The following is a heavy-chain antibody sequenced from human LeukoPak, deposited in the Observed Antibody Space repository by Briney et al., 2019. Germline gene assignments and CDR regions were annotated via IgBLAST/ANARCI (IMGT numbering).Heavy chain of an antibody. D-gene: IGHD3-3*01. CDR1: GYTFTGYY. Sequence: ASVKVSCKASGYTFTGYYMHWVRQAPGQGLEWMGWINPNSGGTNYAQMFQGRVTMTRDTSISTAYMELSRLRSDDTAVYYCARDMGGDYDFFYWGQGTLVTVSS. J-gene: IGHJ4*02. CDR2: INPNSGGT. CDR3: ARDMGGDYDFFY. V-gene: IGHV1-2*02.